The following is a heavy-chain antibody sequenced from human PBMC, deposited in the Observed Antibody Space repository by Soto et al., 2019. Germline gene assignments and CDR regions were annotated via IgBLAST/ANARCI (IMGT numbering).Heavy chain of an antibody. J-gene: IGHJ5*02. CDR1: GFTFSSDF. V-gene: IGHV3-30*18. Sequence: GGSLILSWAASGFTFSSDFMHWVRQAPGKGLEWVAVISYDGSNKYYADSVKGRFTISRDNSKNTLYLQMNSLRAEDTAVYYCAKETEVVVAVNWFDPWGQGTLVTVSS. CDR3: AKETEVVVAVNWFDP. CDR2: ISYDGSNK. D-gene: IGHD2-15*01.